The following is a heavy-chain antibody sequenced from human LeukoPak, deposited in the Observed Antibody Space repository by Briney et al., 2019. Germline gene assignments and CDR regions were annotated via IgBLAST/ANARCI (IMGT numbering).Heavy chain of an antibody. Sequence: SETLSLTCTVSGGSISSYYWSWIRQPAGKGLEWIGRIYTSGSTNYNPSLKSRVTMSVDTSKNQFSLKLSSVTAADTAVYYCARDPIWSGYPIGLDDAFDIWGQGTVVTVSS. J-gene: IGHJ3*02. V-gene: IGHV4-4*07. CDR3: ARDPIWSGYPIGLDDAFDI. D-gene: IGHD3-3*01. CDR1: GGSISSYY. CDR2: IYTSGST.